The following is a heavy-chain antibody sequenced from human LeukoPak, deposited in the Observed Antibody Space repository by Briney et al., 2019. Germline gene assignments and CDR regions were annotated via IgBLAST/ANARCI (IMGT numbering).Heavy chain of an antibody. CDR3: ARDRITGIFDY. Sequence: SETLSLTCTVSGGSISSYYWSWIRQPPAKGLEWIGYIYYSGSTNYNPSLKRRVTISLDTSKTQFSLKLSSVTAADTAVYYCARDRITGIFDYWGQGTLVTVSS. D-gene: IGHD1-20*01. CDR1: GGSISSYY. CDR2: IYYSGST. J-gene: IGHJ4*02. V-gene: IGHV4-59*01.